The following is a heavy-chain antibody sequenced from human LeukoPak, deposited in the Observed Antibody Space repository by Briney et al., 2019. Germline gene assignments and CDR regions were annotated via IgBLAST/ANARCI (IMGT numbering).Heavy chain of an antibody. D-gene: IGHD3-10*01. CDR2: FDPEDGET. Sequence: ASVKVSCKVSGYTLTELSMHWVRQAPGKGLEWTGGFDPEDGETIYAQKFQGRVTMTEDTSTDTAYMELSSLRSEDTAVYYCATDHPGGSGSYYVVWGQGTLVTVSS. CDR3: ATDHPGGSGSYYVV. CDR1: GYTLTELS. V-gene: IGHV1-24*01. J-gene: IGHJ4*02.